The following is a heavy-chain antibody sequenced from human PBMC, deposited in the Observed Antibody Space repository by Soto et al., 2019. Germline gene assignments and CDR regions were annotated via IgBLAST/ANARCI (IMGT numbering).Heavy chain of an antibody. Sequence: ASVKVSCKASGYTFTSYAMHWVRQAPGQRLEWMGWINAGNGNTKYSQKFQGRVTITRDTSASTAYMELSSLRSEDTAVYYCARGQLERRSGYYYYYYMDVWGKGTTVTVSS. V-gene: IGHV1-3*01. D-gene: IGHD1-1*01. CDR3: ARGQLERRSGYYYYYYMDV. J-gene: IGHJ6*03. CDR1: GYTFTSYA. CDR2: INAGNGNT.